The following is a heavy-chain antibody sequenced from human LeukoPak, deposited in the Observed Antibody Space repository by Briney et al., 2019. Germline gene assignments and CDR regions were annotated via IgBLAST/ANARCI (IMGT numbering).Heavy chain of an antibody. V-gene: IGHV4-38-2*02. CDR1: GYSISSGNY. J-gene: IGHJ6*03. D-gene: IGHD3-10*01. CDR2: IYHSGST. Sequence: PSETLSLTCTVSGYSISSGNYWDWIRQPPGKGLEWIGSIYHSGSTNYNPSLKSRVTISVDTSKNQFSLKLSSVTAADTAVYYCARIRGYGRDYYYYYMDVWGKGTTVTVSS. CDR3: ARIRGYGRDYYYYYMDV.